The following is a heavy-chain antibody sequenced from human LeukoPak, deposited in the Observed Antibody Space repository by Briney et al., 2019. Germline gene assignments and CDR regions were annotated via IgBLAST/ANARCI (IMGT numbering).Heavy chain of an antibody. V-gene: IGHV3-30*02. CDR1: GFNFSSYG. Sequence: GGSLRLSCAAYGFNFSSYGMHWVRQARGKGLEGVSLIQYDGSNKYYPDSVKGRSTISRDNSKNTLYLQMNSLRAEDTAVYYCAKGTIRYCSSTGCYIDYWGQGALVTVSS. J-gene: IGHJ4*02. CDR2: IQYDGSNK. D-gene: IGHD2-2*01. CDR3: AKGTIRYCSSTGCYIDY.